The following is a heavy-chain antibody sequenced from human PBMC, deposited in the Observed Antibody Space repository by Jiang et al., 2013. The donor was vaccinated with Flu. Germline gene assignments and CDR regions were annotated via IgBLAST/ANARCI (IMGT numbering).Heavy chain of an antibody. J-gene: IGHJ4*02. D-gene: IGHD3-22*01. CDR1: GGSFTSYY. CDR2: FTQSGFT. V-gene: IGHV4-34*01. Sequence: VLLKPSETLSLTCAFYGGSFTSYYWSWIRQAPGKGLEWVGEFTQSGFTNYNPSLKSRVSISRDTSNNQFSLKLSSVTAADTAVYYCARLQDLDSSGYWYFDSWGQGTLVIVSS. CDR3: ARLQDLDSSGYWYFDS.